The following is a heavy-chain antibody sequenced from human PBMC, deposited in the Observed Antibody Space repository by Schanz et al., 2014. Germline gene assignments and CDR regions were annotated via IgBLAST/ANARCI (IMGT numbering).Heavy chain of an antibody. CDR1: GYPFTNYY. J-gene: IGHJ4*02. Sequence: QVHLEQSGPEVKKPGASVKLSCRASGYPFTNYYIHWVRQAPGQGLEWMGIVNPGGGSTSVAQRFQTSVALTRDTSTGTAYLGLTRLRFEDTAVYYCARGSLAGYVALLMAANDYWGQGTLLTVSS. CDR3: ARGSLAGYVALLMAANDY. CDR2: VNPGGGST. V-gene: IGHV1-46*01. D-gene: IGHD2-15*01.